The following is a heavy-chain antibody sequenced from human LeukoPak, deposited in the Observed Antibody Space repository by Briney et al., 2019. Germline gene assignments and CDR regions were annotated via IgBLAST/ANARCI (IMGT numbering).Heavy chain of an antibody. Sequence: GGSLRLSCSASGFTFSSYAMHWVRQAPGKGLEWVSGISGSGGTTYYADSAKGRFTITRDNSKNTLYLRRSSLRVEDTAIYYCVKGSTAMVTYYFDYWGQGTLVTVSS. CDR1: GFTFSSYA. J-gene: IGHJ4*02. D-gene: IGHD5-18*01. CDR3: VKGSTAMVTYYFDY. CDR2: ISGSGGTT. V-gene: IGHV3-23*01.